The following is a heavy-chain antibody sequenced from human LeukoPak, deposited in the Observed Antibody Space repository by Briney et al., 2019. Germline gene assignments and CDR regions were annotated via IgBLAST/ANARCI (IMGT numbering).Heavy chain of an antibody. Sequence: SETLSLTCTVSGGSISSSSYYWGWIRQPPGKGLEWIGSIYYSGSTYYNPSLKSRVTISVDTSKNQFSLKLSSVTAADTAVYYCARVVVQYYYYYYMDVWGKGTTVTVSS. D-gene: IGHD2-15*01. J-gene: IGHJ6*03. CDR1: GGSISSSSYY. CDR2: IYYSGST. V-gene: IGHV4-39*07. CDR3: ARVVVQYYYYYYMDV.